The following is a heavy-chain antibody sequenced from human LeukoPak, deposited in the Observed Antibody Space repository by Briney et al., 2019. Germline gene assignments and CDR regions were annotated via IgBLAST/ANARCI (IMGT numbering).Heavy chain of an antibody. Sequence: ASVKVSCKASGYTFTGYYIHWVRQAPGQGLEWMGWISAYNGNTNYAQKLQGRVTMTTDTSTSTAYMELRSLRSDDTAVYYCARDEGYYYDSSGYYYWFDPWGQGTLVTVSS. J-gene: IGHJ5*02. CDR2: ISAYNGNT. V-gene: IGHV1-18*04. CDR3: ARDEGYYYDSSGYYYWFDP. CDR1: GYTFTGYY. D-gene: IGHD3-22*01.